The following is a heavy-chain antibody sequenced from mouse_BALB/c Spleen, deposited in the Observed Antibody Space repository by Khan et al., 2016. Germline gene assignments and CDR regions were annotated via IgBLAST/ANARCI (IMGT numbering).Heavy chain of an antibody. CDR1: GYTFTNYG. D-gene: IGHD1-1*01. J-gene: IGHJ1*01. V-gene: IGHV9-3-1*01. CDR3: ARYRYYYGSSRCFDV. Sequence: QIQLVQSGPELKKPGKTVKISCKASGYTFTNYGMNWVKQAPGKGLKWMGWINTYSGESTYADDFKGRFAISLETSANTAYLQINNLKNEDTATDFCARYRYYYGSSRCFDVWGAGTTVTVSS. CDR2: INTYSGES.